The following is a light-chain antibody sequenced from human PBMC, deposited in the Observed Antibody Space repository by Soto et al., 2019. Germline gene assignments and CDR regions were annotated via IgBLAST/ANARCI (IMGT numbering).Light chain of an antibody. Sequence: EIVMTQSPATLSVSPGERATLSCRASQSISSNLAWYQQKPGQAPRLLIYGASSRATGLPARFSGSGSGTEFTLTISSLQSEDFAVYYCQQYNNWPYTFGQGTKVEI. CDR1: QSISSN. CDR3: QQYNNWPYT. V-gene: IGKV3-15*01. J-gene: IGKJ2*01. CDR2: GAS.